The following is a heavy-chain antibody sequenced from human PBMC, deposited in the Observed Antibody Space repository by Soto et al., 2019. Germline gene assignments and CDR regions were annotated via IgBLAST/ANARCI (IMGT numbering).Heavy chain of an antibody. CDR3: ARDRMAAAGNRVVGPRGWFDP. Sequence: EVPLVESGGGLVQPGGSLRLSCAASGVTFSSYSMNWVRQAPGKGLEWISYISSSSSTIFYADSVKGRFTISRDNAKNSLYLQMNSLRDEDTAVYYCARDRMAAAGNRVVGPRGWFDPWGQGTLVTVSS. D-gene: IGHD1-26*01. J-gene: IGHJ5*02. CDR1: GVTFSSYS. CDR2: ISSSSSTI. V-gene: IGHV3-48*02.